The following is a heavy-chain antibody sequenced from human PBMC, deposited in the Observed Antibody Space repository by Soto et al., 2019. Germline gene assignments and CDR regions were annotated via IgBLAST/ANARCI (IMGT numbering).Heavy chain of an antibody. V-gene: IGHV3-30*14. CDR2: VSYDGTKE. CDR3: ARAEYSSSWSPYYYYYGMDV. Sequence: GGSLRLSCAVSGFTFYSYPMHWVRQAPGKGLEWVAVVSYDGTKEYYADSVKGRFTISRDNSKSTLSLQMNSLRADDTAVYYCARAEYSSSWSPYYYYYGMDVWGQGTTVTVS. CDR1: GFTFYSYP. J-gene: IGHJ6*02. D-gene: IGHD6-13*01.